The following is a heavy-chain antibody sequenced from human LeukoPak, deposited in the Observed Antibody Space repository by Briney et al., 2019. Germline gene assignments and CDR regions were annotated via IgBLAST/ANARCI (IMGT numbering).Heavy chain of an antibody. Sequence: SETLSLTCAVYGGSFSGYYWSWIRQPPGKGLEWIGEINHSGSTNYNPSLKSRVTISVDTSKNQFSLKLSSVTAADTAVYYCARVRLRFYYGSGSYYSSFDSWGQGTLVTVSS. CDR3: ARVRLRFYYGSGSYYSSFDS. CDR1: GGSFSGYY. D-gene: IGHD3-10*01. J-gene: IGHJ4*02. V-gene: IGHV4-34*01. CDR2: INHSGST.